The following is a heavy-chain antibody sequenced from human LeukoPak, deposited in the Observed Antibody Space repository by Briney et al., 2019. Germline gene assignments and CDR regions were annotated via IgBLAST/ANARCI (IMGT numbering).Heavy chain of an antibody. CDR2: ISAYNGNT. CDR1: GYTFTSYG. V-gene: IGHV1-18*01. CDR3: AVSIAAAGTVWFDP. D-gene: IGHD6-13*01. Sequence: ASVKVSCKASGYTFTSYGISWVRQAPGQGLEWMGWISAYNGNTNYAQKLQGRVTMTTDTSTSTAYMELRSLRSDDTAVYYCAVSIAAAGTVWFDPWGQGTLVTVSS. J-gene: IGHJ5*02.